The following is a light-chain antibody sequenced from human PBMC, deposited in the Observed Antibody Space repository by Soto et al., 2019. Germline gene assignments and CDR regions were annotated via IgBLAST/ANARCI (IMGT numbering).Light chain of an antibody. CDR3: CSYAGSSIPYV. CDR2: EVS. CDR1: SSDVGSYNL. J-gene: IGLJ1*01. Sequence: QSALTQPASVSGSPGQSITISCTGTSSDVGSYNLVSWYQQHPGKAPKLMIYEVSKRPSGVSNRFSGSKSGNTASLIISGLQAEDEADYYCCSYAGSSIPYVFGTGTKVTVL. V-gene: IGLV2-23*02.